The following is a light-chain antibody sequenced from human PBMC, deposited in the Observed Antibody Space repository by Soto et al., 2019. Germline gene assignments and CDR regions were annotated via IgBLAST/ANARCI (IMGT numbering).Light chain of an antibody. V-gene: IGLV2-14*01. CDR3: SSYISSSTYV. J-gene: IGLJ1*01. CDR1: SSDVGGYKY. CDR2: DVS. Sequence: QSALTQPASVSGSPGQSITISCTGSSSDVGGYKYVSWYQQYPGKAPKLMIYDVSNRPSGVSNRFSDSKSGNTASLTISGLQAEDEADYYCSSYISSSTYVFGTGTQLTVL.